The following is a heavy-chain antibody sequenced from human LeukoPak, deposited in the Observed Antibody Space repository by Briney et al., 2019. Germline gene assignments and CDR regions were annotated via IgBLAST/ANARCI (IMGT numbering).Heavy chain of an antibody. CDR1: GFIFSSYC. V-gene: IGHV3-48*04. CDR3: ARSSSSRFSGPRRLYYFDS. Sequence: PGGSLRLSCAASGFIFSSYCMNWVRQASGKGLEWVSYISSSGSTKYYADAVKGRFTISRDNAKNSLYLQMNSLRAGDTAVYYCARSSSSRFSGPRRLYYFDSWGQGTLVTVSS. J-gene: IGHJ4*02. D-gene: IGHD6-25*01. CDR2: ISSSGSTK.